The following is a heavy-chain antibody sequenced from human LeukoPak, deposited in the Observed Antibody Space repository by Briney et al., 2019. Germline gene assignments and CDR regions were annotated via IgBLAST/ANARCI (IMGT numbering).Heavy chain of an antibody. CDR2: IKQDGSEK. J-gene: IGHJ3*02. V-gene: IGHV3-7*03. D-gene: IGHD3-22*01. CDR3: AKDSADPGYDSSGPLGAFDI. Sequence: PGGSLRLSCAASGFTFSSYWMSWVRQAPGKGLEWVANIKQDGSEKYYVDSVKGRFTISRDNAKNSLYLQMNSLRTEDTALYYCAKDSADPGYDSSGPLGAFDIWGQGTMVTVSS. CDR1: GFTFSSYW.